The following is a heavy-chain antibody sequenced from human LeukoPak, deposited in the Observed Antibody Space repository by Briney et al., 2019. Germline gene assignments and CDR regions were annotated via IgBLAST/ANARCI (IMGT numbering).Heavy chain of an antibody. V-gene: IGHV1-46*01. CDR3: ARDTARWNDYVWGSYRYRAYDY. D-gene: IGHD3-16*02. J-gene: IGHJ4*02. CDR2: INPSGGST. CDR1: GYTFTSYY. Sequence: ASVKDSCKASGYTFTSYYMHWVRQAPGQGLEWMGIINPSGGSTSYAQKFQGRVTMTRDTSTSTVYMELSSLRSEDTAVYYCARDTARWNDYVWGSYRYRAYDYWGQGTLVIVSS.